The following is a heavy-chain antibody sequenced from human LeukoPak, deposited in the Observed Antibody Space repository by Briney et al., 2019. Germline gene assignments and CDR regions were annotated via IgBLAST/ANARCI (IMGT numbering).Heavy chain of an antibody. CDR2: ISSRSSYI. CDR1: GFTFSSYE. Sequence: GGSLRLSCAASGFTFSSYEMNWVRQAPGKGLEWVSSISSRSSYIYYADLVKGRFTISRDNAKNSLYLQMNSLRGEDTAVYYCARDWSGYSDYGGAFDIWGQGTMVTVSS. V-gene: IGHV3-21*01. J-gene: IGHJ3*02. D-gene: IGHD4-11*01. CDR3: ARDWSGYSDYGGAFDI.